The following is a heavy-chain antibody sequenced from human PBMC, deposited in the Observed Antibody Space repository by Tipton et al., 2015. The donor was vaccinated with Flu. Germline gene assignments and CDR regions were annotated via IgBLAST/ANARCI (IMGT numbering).Heavy chain of an antibody. J-gene: IGHJ4*02. CDR2: IYYSGST. V-gene: IGHV4-39*07. CDR1: DDSMSSSSYF. CDR3: ARSDYYVSDHY. D-gene: IGHD3-10*01. Sequence: TLSLTCTVSDDSMSSSSYFWGWIRQPPGKGLEWIGTIYYSGSTYYNPSLKSRVTISVDTSKNQLSLRLGSVTAADTAVYYCARSDYYVSDHYWGQGTLVTVSS.